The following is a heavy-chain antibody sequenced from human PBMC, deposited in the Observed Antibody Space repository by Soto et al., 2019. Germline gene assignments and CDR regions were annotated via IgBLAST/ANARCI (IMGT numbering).Heavy chain of an antibody. CDR1: GYTFTSYA. V-gene: IGHV1-3*01. CDR3: AREEGEYSYGLSWFDP. CDR2: INAGNGNT. J-gene: IGHJ5*02. Sequence: GASVKVSCKASGYTFTSYAMHWVRQAPGQRLEWMGWINAGNGNTKYSQKFQGRVTITRDTSASTAYMELSSLRSEDTAVYYCAREEGEYSYGLSWFDPWGQGTLVTVSS. D-gene: IGHD5-18*01.